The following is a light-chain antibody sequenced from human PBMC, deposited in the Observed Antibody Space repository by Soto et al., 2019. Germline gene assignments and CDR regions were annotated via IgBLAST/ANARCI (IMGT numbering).Light chain of an antibody. V-gene: IGKV3D-20*02. J-gene: IGKJ4*01. CDR3: QQRSNWPLT. CDR1: QTASSSH. Sequence: EIVLTQSPGALSLSPGERATLSCRASQTASSSHLAWYQQKPGQAPRLLIYDASSRATGISDRFSGSGSGTDFTLTISSLEPEDFAVYYCQQRSNWPLTFGGGTKVEIK. CDR2: DAS.